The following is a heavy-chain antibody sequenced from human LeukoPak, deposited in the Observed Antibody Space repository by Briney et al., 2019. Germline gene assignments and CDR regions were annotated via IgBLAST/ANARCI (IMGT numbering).Heavy chain of an antibody. D-gene: IGHD1-26*01. CDR3: ARDQDGGSYDY. Sequence: SVKVSCKASGGTFSSYAISWVRQAPGQGLEWMGRIIPILGIANYAQKFQGRVTITADKSTSTAYMELSSLRSEDTAVYYCARDQDGGSYDYWGREPWSPSPQ. J-gene: IGHJ4*02. CDR2: IIPILGIA. CDR1: GGTFSSYA. V-gene: IGHV1-69*04.